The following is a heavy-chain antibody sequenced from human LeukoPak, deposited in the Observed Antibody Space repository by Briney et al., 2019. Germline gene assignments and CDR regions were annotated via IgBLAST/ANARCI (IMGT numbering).Heavy chain of an antibody. J-gene: IGHJ4*02. CDR1: GFTFSSYG. CDR3: AKDYDSSGYYFLFDY. CDR2: ISYDGSNK. V-gene: IGHV3-30*18. Sequence: GGSLRLSCAASGFTFSSYGMHWVRQAPRKGLEWVAVISYDGSNKYYADSVKGRFTISRDNSKNTLYLQMNSLRAEDTAVYYCAKDYDSSGYYFLFDYWGQGTLVTVSS. D-gene: IGHD3-22*01.